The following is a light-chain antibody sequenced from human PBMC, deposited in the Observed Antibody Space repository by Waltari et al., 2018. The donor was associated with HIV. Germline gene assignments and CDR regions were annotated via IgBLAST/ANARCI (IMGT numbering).Light chain of an antibody. CDR2: DNN. CDR1: NSNIGAGFD. J-gene: IGLJ2*01. V-gene: IGLV1-40*01. CDR3: QSYDSRLSGSVV. Sequence: QSGLTQPPSVSGAPGQSVTLSCSGSNSNIGAGFDVHWYQQVPGTAPRLLIYDNNNRPSGVPDRFSGSKSGTSASLAINGLQSEDEADYYCQSYDSRLSGSVVFGGGTKVTVL.